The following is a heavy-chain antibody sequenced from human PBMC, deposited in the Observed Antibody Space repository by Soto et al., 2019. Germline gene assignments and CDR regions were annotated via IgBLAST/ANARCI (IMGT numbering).Heavy chain of an antibody. D-gene: IGHD1-7*01. CDR1: GGSISSYY. J-gene: IGHJ4*02. CDR3: ASQLELGRPIDS. V-gene: IGHV4-59*01. Sequence: SETLSLTCTVSGGSISSYYWSWIRQPPGKGLEWIGYIYYSGSTNYNPSLKSRVTISVDTSKNQFSLKLSSVTAADTAVYYCASQLELGRPIDSWCQGIPVTVSS. CDR2: IYYSGST.